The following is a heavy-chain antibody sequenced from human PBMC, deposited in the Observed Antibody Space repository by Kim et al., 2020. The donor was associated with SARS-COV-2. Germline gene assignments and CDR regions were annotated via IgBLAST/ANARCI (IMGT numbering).Heavy chain of an antibody. CDR1: GYTFTTFA. Sequence: ASVKVSCKASGYTFTTFALYWVRRAPGQRLEWMGWINGGNGNTRYSQKLQARVSITRDTSATTAYLELSGLRSEDTAVYYWAREAVAGSFDYWGQGTLVTVSS. J-gene: IGHJ4*02. V-gene: IGHV1-3*01. D-gene: IGHD6-19*01. CDR2: INGGNGNT. CDR3: AREAVAGSFDY.